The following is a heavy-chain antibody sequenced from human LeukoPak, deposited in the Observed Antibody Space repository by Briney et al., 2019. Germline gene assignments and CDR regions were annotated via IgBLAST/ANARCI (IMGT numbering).Heavy chain of an antibody. Sequence: YPSETLSLTCTVSGYSISSGYYWGWIRQPPGKGLEWIGSIYHSGSTYYNPSLKSRVTISVDTSKNQFSLKPSSVTAADTAVYYCARVIIRYFDWWGQGTLVTVSS. J-gene: IGHJ4*02. CDR2: IYHSGST. D-gene: IGHD3-3*01. CDR3: ARVIIRYFDW. V-gene: IGHV4-38-2*02. CDR1: GYSISSGYY.